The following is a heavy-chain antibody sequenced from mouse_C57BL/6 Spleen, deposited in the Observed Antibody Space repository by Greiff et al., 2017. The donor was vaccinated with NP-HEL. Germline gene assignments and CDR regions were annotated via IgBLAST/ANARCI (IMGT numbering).Heavy chain of an antibody. Sequence: LHHSGASLLKQGASFSLSSPASAFNIKDSYIPWWSQRTNQALRWFGRIDPGDVEPNYAPKFQGKATITADTSSNTAYLQLSSLTSEDTAVYYCARRRYGGYAMDYWGQGTSVTVSS. V-gene: IGHV14-2*01. CDR2: IDPGDVEP. D-gene: IGHD2-10*02. CDR1: AFNIKDSY. CDR3: ARRRYGGYAMDY. J-gene: IGHJ4*01.